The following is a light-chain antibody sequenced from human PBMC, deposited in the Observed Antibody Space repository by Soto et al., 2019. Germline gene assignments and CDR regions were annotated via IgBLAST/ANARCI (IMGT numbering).Light chain of an antibody. V-gene: IGKV1-39*01. CDR1: QSINSF. Sequence: DIQMTQSPSSLSASVGDRVTITCRASQSINSFLNWYQQKPGKAPKLLIHATSTLQSGDPSRFSGSGSGTDFTLTISSLQPEDCATYNCQQSYTTPPLIFGGGTKVEI. CDR3: QQSYTTPPLI. J-gene: IGKJ4*01. CDR2: ATS.